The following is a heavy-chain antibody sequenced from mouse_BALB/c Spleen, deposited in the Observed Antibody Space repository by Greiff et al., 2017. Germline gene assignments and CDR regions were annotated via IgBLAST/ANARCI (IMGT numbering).Heavy chain of an antibody. D-gene: IGHD1-1*01. Sequence: VKLVESAAELARPGASVKMSCKASGYTFTSYTMHWVKQRPGQGLEWIGYINPSSGYTEYNQKFKDKTTLTADKSSSTAYMQLSSLTSEDSAVYYCAKLRRSYAMDYWGQGTSVTVSS. CDR1: GYTFTSYT. J-gene: IGHJ4*01. CDR3: AKLRRSYAMDY. CDR2: INPSSGYT. V-gene: IGHV1-4*02.